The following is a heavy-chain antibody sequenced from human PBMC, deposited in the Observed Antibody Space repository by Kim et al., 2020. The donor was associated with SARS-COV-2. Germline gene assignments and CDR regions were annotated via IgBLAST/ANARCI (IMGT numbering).Heavy chain of an antibody. D-gene: IGHD1-1*01. CDR1: GFTFSSYA. V-gene: IGHV3-23*01. CDR3: ANWNDPSYYYYGMDV. J-gene: IGHJ6*02. CDR2: ISGSGGST. Sequence: GGSLRLSCAASGFTFSSYAMSWVRQAPGKGLEWVSAISGSGGSTYYADSVKGRFTISRDNSKNTLYLQMNSLRAEDTAVYYCANWNDPSYYYYGMDVWGQGTTVTVSS.